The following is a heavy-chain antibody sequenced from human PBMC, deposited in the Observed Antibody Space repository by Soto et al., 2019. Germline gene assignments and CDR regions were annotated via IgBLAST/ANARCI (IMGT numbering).Heavy chain of an antibody. D-gene: IGHD4-17*01. Sequence: SETLSLTCAVSSGSISSSNWWSWVRQPPGKGLEWIGEIYHSGSTNYNPSLKSRVTISVDKSKNQFSLKLSSVTAADTAVYYCARMDYGDYGFDYWGQGTLVTVSS. J-gene: IGHJ4*02. V-gene: IGHV4-4*02. CDR2: IYHSGST. CDR1: SGSISSSNW. CDR3: ARMDYGDYGFDY.